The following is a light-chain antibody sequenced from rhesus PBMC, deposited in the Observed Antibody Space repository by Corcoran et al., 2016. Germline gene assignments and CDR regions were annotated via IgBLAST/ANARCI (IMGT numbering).Light chain of an antibody. J-gene: IGKJ1*01. CDR3: LQSSNWPVT. Sequence: QVVLTQSPATLSLSPGERATLSCRASQSVSSYLAWYQQKPGQAPRLLIFGASSRAAGIPDRFSGSGSGTEFTLTFSGLEPEDVGVYFCLQSSNWPVTFGQGTKVEIK. CDR1: QSVSSY. V-gene: IGKV3S11*01. CDR2: GAS.